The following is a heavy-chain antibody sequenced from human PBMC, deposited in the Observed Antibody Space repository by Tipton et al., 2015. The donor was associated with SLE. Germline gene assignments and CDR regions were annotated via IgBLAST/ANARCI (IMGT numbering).Heavy chain of an antibody. Sequence: TLSLTCTVSGYFISSGYYWGWIRQPPGKGLEWIGSIYHSGSTYYNPSLKSRVTISVDTSKNQFSLKLSSVTAADTAVYYCARARRHYDILTGLTPGHAFDIWGQGTMVTVSS. V-gene: IGHV4-38-2*02. CDR2: IYHSGST. CDR3: ARARRHYDILTGLTPGHAFDI. CDR1: GYFISSGYY. D-gene: IGHD3-9*01. J-gene: IGHJ3*02.